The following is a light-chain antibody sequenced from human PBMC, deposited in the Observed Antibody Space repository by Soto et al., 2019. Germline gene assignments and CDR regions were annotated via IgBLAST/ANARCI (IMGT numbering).Light chain of an antibody. CDR2: SNY. CDR1: NSNIGSNP. Sequence: QSVLTQPPSASGTPGQRVTISCSGSNSNIGSNPVHWYQQFPGTAPKVLIYSNYQRPSGVPDRFSGSKSGTSASLAISGLQSEDEADYYCAAWDDRLSALIFGGGTKVTV. V-gene: IGLV1-44*01. CDR3: AAWDDRLSALI. J-gene: IGLJ2*01.